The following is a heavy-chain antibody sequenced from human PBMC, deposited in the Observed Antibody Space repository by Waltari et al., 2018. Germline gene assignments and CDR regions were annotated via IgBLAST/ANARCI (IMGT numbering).Heavy chain of an antibody. CDR1: GGSFSGYY. CDR3: ARGFRTYYDFWSGYFGWYFDY. D-gene: IGHD3-3*01. Sequence: QVQLQQWAAGLLTPSETLSLTCAVYGGSFSGYYWSCIRQPPGQGPEWIGEINHSGSTNYNPSLKSRVTISVDTSKNQFSLKLSSVTAADTAVYYCARGFRTYYDFWSGYFGWYFDYWGQGTLVTVSS. CDR2: INHSGST. J-gene: IGHJ4*02. V-gene: IGHV4-34*01.